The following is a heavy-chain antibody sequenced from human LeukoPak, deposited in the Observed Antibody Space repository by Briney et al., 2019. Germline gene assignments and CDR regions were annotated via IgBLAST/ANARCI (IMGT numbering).Heavy chain of an antibody. CDR3: ARDSRGEGYYFDY. J-gene: IGHJ4*02. CDR2: IFRGGYT. Sequence: GGSLRLSRAASGFTVTTTYMTWVRQAPGKGLEWVSIIFRGGYTYYADSVKGRFTISRDSSKNTLYLQMNSLSAEDTAVYYCARDSRGEGYYFDYWGQGTLVTVSS. CDR1: GFTVTTTY. D-gene: IGHD3-10*01. V-gene: IGHV3-66*01.